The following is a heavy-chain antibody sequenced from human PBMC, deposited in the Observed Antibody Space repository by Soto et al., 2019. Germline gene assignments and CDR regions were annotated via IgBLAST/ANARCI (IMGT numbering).Heavy chain of an antibody. V-gene: IGHV5-51*01. CDR1: GYSFTGFW. Sequence: GESLKISCKGSGYSFTGFWIGWVRQMPGKGLEWMGIIYPGDSDSRYSPSFQGQVTISADKSINTAYLQWSSLKASDTAMYYCARQGRSAYDFDHWGQGTPATVS. D-gene: IGHD5-12*01. CDR3: ARQGRSAYDFDH. J-gene: IGHJ4*02. CDR2: IYPGDSDS.